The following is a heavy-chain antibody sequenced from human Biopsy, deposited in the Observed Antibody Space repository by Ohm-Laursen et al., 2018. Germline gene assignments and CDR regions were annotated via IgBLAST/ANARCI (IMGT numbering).Heavy chain of an antibody. CDR2: VNHSGRT. CDR3: VRGVDYYDPYHYYALDV. CDR1: GESFNGYH. D-gene: IGHD3-22*01. Sequence: SETLSLTCAVYGESFNGYHWSWIRQTPGKGLEWIGEVNHSGRTNYNPSVKSRVTISVDTSKNQFSLKVRSVTAADTAVYYCVRGVDYYDPYHYYALDVWGQGTTVTVSS. V-gene: IGHV4-34*01. J-gene: IGHJ6*02.